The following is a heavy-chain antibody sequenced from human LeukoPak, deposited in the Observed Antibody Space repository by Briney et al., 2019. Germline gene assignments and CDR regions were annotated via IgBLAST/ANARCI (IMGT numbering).Heavy chain of an antibody. CDR1: GFTFSGSA. V-gene: IGHV3-30*18. CDR2: ISFDGLHK. D-gene: IGHD6-19*01. Sequence: PGGSLRLSCAASGFTFSGSAMHWVRQAPGKGLEWVAVISFDGLHKYYADSLKGRFTISRDNSKNTLYLQMNSLRAEDTAVYYCAKEGYSSALGAFDIWGQGTMATVSS. J-gene: IGHJ3*02. CDR3: AKEGYSSALGAFDI.